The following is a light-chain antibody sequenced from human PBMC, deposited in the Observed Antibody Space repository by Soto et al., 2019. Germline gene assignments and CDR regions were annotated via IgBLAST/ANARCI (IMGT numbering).Light chain of an antibody. CDR3: SSYAGNNNLV. Sequence: QSALTQPPSASGSTGQSVTISCTGTNSDVGGYNYVSWYQQHPGKVPRLLIYEINRRPSGVPARFSGSKSDNTASLTVSGRQAEDEADYYCSSYAGNNNLVFGGGTKLTVL. CDR1: NSDVGGYNY. CDR2: EIN. J-gene: IGLJ2*01. V-gene: IGLV2-8*01.